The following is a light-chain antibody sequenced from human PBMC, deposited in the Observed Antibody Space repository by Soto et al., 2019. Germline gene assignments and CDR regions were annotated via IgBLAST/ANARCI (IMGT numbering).Light chain of an antibody. V-gene: IGKV1-5*03. CDR3: QQYNPYSPWT. Sequence: DRQMSQSRSTLSPSIREGVNISCRDSRTISSWLAWYQQKAGQAPKLLTSKASSLQSGVPSRFSGSGSGTEFTPTISSLQPDDFATYYCQQYNPYSPWTFGQGTKVAIK. J-gene: IGKJ1*01. CDR1: RTISSW. CDR2: KAS.